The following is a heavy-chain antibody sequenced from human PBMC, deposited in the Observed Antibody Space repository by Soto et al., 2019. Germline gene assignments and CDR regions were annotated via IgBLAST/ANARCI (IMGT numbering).Heavy chain of an antibody. D-gene: IGHD3-10*01. CDR3: TTAPFSFITLPGTSFLIGMDV. CDR1: GFTLTKAS. CDR2: FKSNADGGAT. J-gene: IGHJ6*02. Sequence: SLRISCAASGFTLTKASMSWVRQAPGKGLEWVGHFKSNADGGATDYAAPVKGRFTVSRGDSRNTLYLQLNSLKTEDTAVYYCTTAPFSFITLPGTSFLIGMDVWGQGTTVTVSS. V-gene: IGHV3-15*01.